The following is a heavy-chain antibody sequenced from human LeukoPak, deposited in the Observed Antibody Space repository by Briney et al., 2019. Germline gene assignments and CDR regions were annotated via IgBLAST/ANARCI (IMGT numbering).Heavy chain of an antibody. CDR3: ARDRVSHVRGILRGVFDY. CDR2: INPDNGAT. CDR1: GYTFTGYY. J-gene: IGHJ4*02. D-gene: IGHD3-10*01. V-gene: IGHV1-2*02. Sequence: ASVKVSCKTSGYTFTGYYIHWVRQAPGQGLEWMGWINPDNGATIYAQKFQGRVTMTRDTSINTAYMDLNRLKPDDTAMYYCARDRVSHVRGILRGVFDYWGQGPLITVSS.